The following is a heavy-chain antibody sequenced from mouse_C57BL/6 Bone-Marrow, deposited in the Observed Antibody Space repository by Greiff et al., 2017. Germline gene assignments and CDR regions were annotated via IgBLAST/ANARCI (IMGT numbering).Heavy chain of an antibody. D-gene: IGHD1-3*01. Sequence: EVKLVESGGGLVKPGGSLKLSCAASGFTFSSYAMSWVRQTPEKRLAWVATISDGGSYTYYPDNVKGRFTISRDNAKNNLYLQMSHLKSEDTAMYYCAREALYAMDYWGQGTSVTVSS. CDR1: GFTFSSYA. J-gene: IGHJ4*01. CDR2: ISDGGSYT. V-gene: IGHV5-4*01. CDR3: AREALYAMDY.